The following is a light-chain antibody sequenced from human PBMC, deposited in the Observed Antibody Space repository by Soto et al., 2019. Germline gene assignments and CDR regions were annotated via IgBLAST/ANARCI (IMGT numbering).Light chain of an antibody. CDR1: QSVSSY. V-gene: IGKV3-11*01. CDR2: SAS. Sequence: EIVLTQSPATLSLSPGERATLSCRASQSVSSYLAWYQQKPGQAPRLLIYSASTRATGIPARFSGSGSGTDFTLTISSLEPEDFAVYYCQQRSNWPPWTFGQGTKVDIK. CDR3: QQRSNWPPWT. J-gene: IGKJ1*01.